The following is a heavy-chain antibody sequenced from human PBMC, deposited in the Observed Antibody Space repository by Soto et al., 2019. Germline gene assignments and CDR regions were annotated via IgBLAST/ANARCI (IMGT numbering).Heavy chain of an antibody. J-gene: IGHJ5*02. CDR2: INPSGGST. V-gene: IGHV1-46*03. Sequence: ASVKVSFKASGYTFTSYYMHWVRQAPGQGLEWMGIINPSGGSTSCAQKFQGRVTMTRDTSTSTVYMELSSLRSEDTAVYYCARRYGDYVWWFDPWGQGTLVTVSS. CDR3: ARRYGDYVWWFDP. CDR1: GYTFTSYY. D-gene: IGHD4-17*01.